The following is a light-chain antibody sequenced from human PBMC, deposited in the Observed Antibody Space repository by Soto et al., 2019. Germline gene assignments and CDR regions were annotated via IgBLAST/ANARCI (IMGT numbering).Light chain of an antibody. Sequence: QSVLTQPPSVSGSPGQSVTIFCTGTSSDVGSYNRVSWYQQPPGTAPKLMIYEVSNRPSGVPDRFSGSKSGNTASLTISGLQAKDEADYYCCSYTSNSTYVFGTGTKVTVL. CDR3: CSYTSNSTYV. J-gene: IGLJ1*01. CDR1: SSDVGSYNR. CDR2: EVS. V-gene: IGLV2-18*02.